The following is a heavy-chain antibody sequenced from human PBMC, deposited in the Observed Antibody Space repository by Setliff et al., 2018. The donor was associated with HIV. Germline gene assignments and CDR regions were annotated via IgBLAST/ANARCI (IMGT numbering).Heavy chain of an antibody. Sequence: SETLSLTCAVSGGSISSGGYSWSWIRQPPGKGLEWIGYIYHSGSTYYNPSLKSRVTISVDRSKNQFSLKLSSVTAADTAVYYCARVKSIGDYYGSEYYFDYWGQGTLVTV. CDR1: GGSISSGGYS. V-gene: IGHV4-30-2*01. CDR2: IYHSGST. J-gene: IGHJ4*02. CDR3: ARVKSIGDYYGSEYYFDY. D-gene: IGHD3-10*01.